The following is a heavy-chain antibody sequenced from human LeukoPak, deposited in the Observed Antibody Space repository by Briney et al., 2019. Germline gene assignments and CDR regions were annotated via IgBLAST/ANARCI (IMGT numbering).Heavy chain of an antibody. Sequence: GGSLRLSCAASGFTVSSNYMSWVRQAPGKGLEWLSFIYTGGDTYYADSVKGRFTISRHDSKNTVYLQMNGLRAEDTAVYYCARDPPITGDYGMDVWGQGTTVTVSS. CDR3: ARDPPITGDYGMDV. CDR2: IYTGGDT. J-gene: IGHJ6*02. V-gene: IGHV3-53*04. CDR1: GFTVSSNY. D-gene: IGHD1-14*01.